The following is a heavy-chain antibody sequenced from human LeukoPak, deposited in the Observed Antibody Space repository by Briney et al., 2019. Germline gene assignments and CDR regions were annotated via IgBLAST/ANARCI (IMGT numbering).Heavy chain of an antibody. CDR1: GFTFTSSA. V-gene: IGHV1-58*02. CDR2: IVVGSGNT. D-gene: IGHD3-3*01. Sequence: SVKASCKASGFTFTSSAMQWVRQARGQRLEWIGWIVVGSGNTNYAQKFQERVTITRDMSTSTAYMELSSLRSEDTAVYYCAAARYNYDFWSGYYTFDYWGQGTLVTVSS. CDR3: AAARYNYDFWSGYYTFDY. J-gene: IGHJ4*02.